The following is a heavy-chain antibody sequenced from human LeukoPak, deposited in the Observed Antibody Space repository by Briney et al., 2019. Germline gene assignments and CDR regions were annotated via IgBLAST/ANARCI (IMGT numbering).Heavy chain of an antibody. V-gene: IGHV3-21*01. Sequence: GGSLRLSCAASGFTFSSYSMNWVRQAPGKGLEWVSSISSSSSYIYYADSVKGRFTISRDNAKNSLYLQMNSLRAEDTAVYYCARAPTGYYYDSSGYFDYWGQGTLVTVSS. CDR1: GFTFSSYS. CDR3: ARAPTGYYYDSSGYFDY. CDR2: ISSSSSYI. J-gene: IGHJ4*02. D-gene: IGHD3-22*01.